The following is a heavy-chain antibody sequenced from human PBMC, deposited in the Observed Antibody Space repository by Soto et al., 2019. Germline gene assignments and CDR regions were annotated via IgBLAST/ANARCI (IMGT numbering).Heavy chain of an antibody. CDR3: ARALVLVDTAMVTGAFDI. J-gene: IGHJ3*02. Sequence: TLSLTCTVSGGSISSYYWSWIRQPPGKGLEWIGYIYYSGSTNYNPSLKSRVTISVDTSKNQFSLKLSSVTAADTAVYYCARALVLVDTAMVTGAFDIWGQGTMVTVSS. V-gene: IGHV4-59*01. CDR2: IYYSGST. CDR1: GGSISSYY. D-gene: IGHD5-18*01.